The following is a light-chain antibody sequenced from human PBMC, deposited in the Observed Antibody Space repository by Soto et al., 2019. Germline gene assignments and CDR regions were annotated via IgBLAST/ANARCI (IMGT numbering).Light chain of an antibody. CDR1: ESVRSK. Sequence: IVLTQSPATLSVSPGEGVTLSCRASESVRSKVAWCQQKPGQAPRLLIYGSSTRATGIPDRFRGSGSGTEYTLTISSLQSEDFAVYYCQQYNSWPPITFGQGTRLEIK. V-gene: IGKV3-15*01. J-gene: IGKJ5*01. CDR2: GSS. CDR3: QQYNSWPPIT.